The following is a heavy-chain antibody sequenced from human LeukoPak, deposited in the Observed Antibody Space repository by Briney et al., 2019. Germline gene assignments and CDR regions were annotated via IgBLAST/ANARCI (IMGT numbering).Heavy chain of an antibody. CDR1: GFTFSDYY. Sequence: PGGSLRLSCAASGFTFSDYYMSWIRQAPGKGLEWVSYISSSGSTIYYADPVKGRFTISRDNAKNSLYLQMNSLRAEDTAVYYCARVPYGDKDPVDYWGQGTLVTVSS. CDR3: ARVPYGDKDPVDY. J-gene: IGHJ4*02. CDR2: ISSSGSTI. V-gene: IGHV3-11*04. D-gene: IGHD4-17*01.